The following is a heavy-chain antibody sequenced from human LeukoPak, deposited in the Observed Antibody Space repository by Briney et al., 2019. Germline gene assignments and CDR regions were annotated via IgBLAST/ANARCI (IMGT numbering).Heavy chain of an antibody. V-gene: IGHV1-18*01. J-gene: IGHJ4*02. CDR3: ARDHGELGYCSGGSCYS. CDR1: GYTFTSYG. D-gene: IGHD2-15*01. CDR2: ISAYNGNT. Sequence: ASVKVSCKASGYTFTSYGISWVRQAPGQGLEWMGWISAYNGNTNYAQKLQGRVTKTTDTSTSTAYMELRSLRSDDTAVYYCARDHGELGYCSGGSCYSWGQGTLVTVSS.